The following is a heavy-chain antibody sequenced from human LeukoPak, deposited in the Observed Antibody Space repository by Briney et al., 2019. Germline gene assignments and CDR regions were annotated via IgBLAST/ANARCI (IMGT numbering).Heavy chain of an antibody. CDR3: ARDLRPWGWFDP. Sequence: SETLSLTCTVSGGSISSYYWSWIRQPPGKGLEWIGYIYYSGSTNYNPSLKSRVTISVDTSKNQFSLKLSSVTAADTAVYYCARDLRPWGWFDPWGQGTLVTVSS. CDR1: GGSISSYY. CDR2: IYYSGST. D-gene: IGHD3-16*01. V-gene: IGHV4-59*01. J-gene: IGHJ5*02.